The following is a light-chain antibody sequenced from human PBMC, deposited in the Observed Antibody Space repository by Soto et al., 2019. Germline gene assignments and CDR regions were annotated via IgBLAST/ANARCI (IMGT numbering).Light chain of an antibody. Sequence: QSALTQPASVSGSPGQSITISCTGTSSDVCGYNYVSWYQQHPGKAPKLMIYEVSNRPSGVSHRFSGSKSGNTASLTISGLQAEDEADYYCSSYTSSSTWVFGGGTKLTVL. V-gene: IGLV2-14*01. J-gene: IGLJ3*02. CDR2: EVS. CDR1: SSDVCGYNY. CDR3: SSYTSSSTWV.